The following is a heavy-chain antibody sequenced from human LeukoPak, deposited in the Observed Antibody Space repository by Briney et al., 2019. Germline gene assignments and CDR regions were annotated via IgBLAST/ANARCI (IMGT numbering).Heavy chain of an antibody. Sequence: PGGSLRLSCAASGFTFASYAMSWVRQAPGKGLEWVSALSGSGGSTYYADSVKGRFTISRDNSKNTLYLQMNSLRAEDTAVYNCAKEVGYGEYYFDYWGQGTLVTVSS. D-gene: IGHD4-17*01. CDR3: AKEVGYGEYYFDY. J-gene: IGHJ4*02. CDR1: GFTFASYA. CDR2: LSGSGGST. V-gene: IGHV3-23*01.